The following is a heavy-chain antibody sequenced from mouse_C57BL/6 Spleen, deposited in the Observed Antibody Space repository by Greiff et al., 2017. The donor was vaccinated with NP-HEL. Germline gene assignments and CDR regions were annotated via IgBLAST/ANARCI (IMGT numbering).Heavy chain of an antibody. Sequence: EVQLQQSGAELVKPGASVKLSCTASGFNIKDYYMHWVKQRTEQGLEWIGRIDPEDGETKYVPKFQGKATITADTSSNTAYLQLSSLTSEDTAVYYCARLNYYGSSWYFDVWGTGTTVTVSS. D-gene: IGHD1-1*01. V-gene: IGHV14-2*01. CDR3: ARLNYYGSSWYFDV. CDR1: GFNIKDYY. J-gene: IGHJ1*03. CDR2: IDPEDGET.